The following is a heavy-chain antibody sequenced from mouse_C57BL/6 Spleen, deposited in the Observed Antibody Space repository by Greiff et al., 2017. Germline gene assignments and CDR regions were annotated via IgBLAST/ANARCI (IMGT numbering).Heavy chain of an antibody. CDR3: TRVLLRSHWYFDV. J-gene: IGHJ1*03. Sequence: EVQRVESGEGLVKPGGSLKLSCAASGFTFSSYAMSWVRQTPEKRLEWVAYISSGGDYIYYADTVKGRFTISRDNARNTLYLQMSSLKSEDTAMYYCTRVLLRSHWYFDVWGTGTTVTVSS. CDR2: ISSGGDYI. CDR1: GFTFSSYA. D-gene: IGHD1-1*01. V-gene: IGHV5-9-1*02.